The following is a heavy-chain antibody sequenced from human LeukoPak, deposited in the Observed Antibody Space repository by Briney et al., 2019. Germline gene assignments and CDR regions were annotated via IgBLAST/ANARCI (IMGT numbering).Heavy chain of an antibody. CDR1: GGSISNYY. CDR3: ANRRVDGNYYFDY. D-gene: IGHD3-3*01. V-gene: IGHV4-59*01. Sequence: PSETLSLTCTVSGGSISNYYWSWIRQPPGKGLEWIGYIYYSGNTNYNPSLKSRVTISVGTSKNQFSLKLSSVTAADTAVYYCANRRVDGNYYFDYWGQGTLVTVSS. J-gene: IGHJ4*02. CDR2: IYYSGNT.